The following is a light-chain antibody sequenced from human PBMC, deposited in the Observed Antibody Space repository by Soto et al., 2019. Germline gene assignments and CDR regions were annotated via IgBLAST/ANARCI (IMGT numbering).Light chain of an antibody. CDR2: EVS. CDR3: SSYTGSSTLVV. J-gene: IGLJ2*01. V-gene: IGLV2-14*01. Sequence: QSVLTQPASVSGSPGQSITLSCTGTSSDVGGFNYVSWYQQHPGKAPKLIIYEVSNRPSGVSNRFSASKSGNTASLTISGLQAGDEADYYCSSYTGSSTLVVFGGGTKSPS. CDR1: SSDVGGFNY.